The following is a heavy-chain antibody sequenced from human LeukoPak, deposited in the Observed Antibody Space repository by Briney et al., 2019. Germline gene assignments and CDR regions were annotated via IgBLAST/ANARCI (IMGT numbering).Heavy chain of an antibody. J-gene: IGHJ5*02. CDR3: AKGVVGATVHSWFDP. V-gene: IGHV3-21*01. D-gene: IGHD2-15*01. CDR1: GFTFSSYS. Sequence: GGSLRLSCAASGFTFSSYSMNWVRQAPGKGLEWVSSIRSSSSYIYYADSVKGRFTISRDNAKNSLYLQMNSLRAEDTAVYYCAKGVVGATVHSWFDPWGQGTLVTVSS. CDR2: IRSSSSYI.